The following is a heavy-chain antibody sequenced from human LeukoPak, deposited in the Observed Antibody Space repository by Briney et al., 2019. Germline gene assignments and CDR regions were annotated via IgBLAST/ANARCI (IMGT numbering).Heavy chain of an antibody. Sequence: PGRSLRLSCAASGFTFSSYGMHWVRQAPGKGLEWVAVIWYDGSNKYYADSVKGRFAISRDNSKNTLYLQMNSLRAKDTAVYYCAKDLRRTGYYYMDVWGKGTTVTVSS. V-gene: IGHV3-33*06. CDR1: GFTFSSYG. CDR3: AKDLRRTGYYYMDV. J-gene: IGHJ6*03. CDR2: IWYDGSNK.